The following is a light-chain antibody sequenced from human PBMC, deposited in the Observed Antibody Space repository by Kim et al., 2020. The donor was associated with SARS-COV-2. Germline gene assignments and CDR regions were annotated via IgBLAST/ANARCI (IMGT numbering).Light chain of an antibody. V-gene: IGKV3-15*01. J-gene: IGKJ1*01. CDR1: QSIGNS. CDR2: AAS. Sequence: AVCPGGRATLSCSASQSIGNSLAWYKQKPGQPPRLLIYAASTRAIGIPARFSGSGSGTEFTLTISGLQSGDFATYYCQQYNDWRSFGQGTKVDIK. CDR3: QQYNDWRS.